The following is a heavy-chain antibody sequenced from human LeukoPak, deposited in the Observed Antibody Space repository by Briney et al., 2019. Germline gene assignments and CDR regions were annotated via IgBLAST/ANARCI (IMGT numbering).Heavy chain of an antibody. D-gene: IGHD2-2*03. Sequence: PGGSLRLSCAASGFTFSSYAMHWVRQAPGKGLEWVAVISYDGSNKYYADSVKGRFTISRDNSKNTLYLQMNSLRAEDTAVYYCARVGIVVVPAAQGGAFDIWGQGTMVTVSS. CDR3: ARVGIVVVPAAQGGAFDI. CDR2: ISYDGSNK. V-gene: IGHV3-30-3*01. J-gene: IGHJ3*02. CDR1: GFTFSSYA.